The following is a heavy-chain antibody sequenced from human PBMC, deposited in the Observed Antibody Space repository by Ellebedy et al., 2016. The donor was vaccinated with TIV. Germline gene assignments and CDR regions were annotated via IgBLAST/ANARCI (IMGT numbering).Heavy chain of an antibody. V-gene: IGHV4-61*05. CDR1: GGSISSSSYY. Sequence: MPGGSLRLSCTVSGGSISSSSYYWGWIRQPPGKGLEWIGYIYYSGSTNYNPSLKSRVTISVDKSKNQFSLKLSSVTAADTAVYYCARGRDSSSSVVYYFDYWGQGTLVTVSS. CDR2: IYYSGST. CDR3: ARGRDSSSSVVYYFDY. D-gene: IGHD6-6*01. J-gene: IGHJ4*02.